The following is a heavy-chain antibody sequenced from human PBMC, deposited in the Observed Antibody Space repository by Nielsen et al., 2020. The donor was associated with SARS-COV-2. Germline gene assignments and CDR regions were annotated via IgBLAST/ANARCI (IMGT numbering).Heavy chain of an antibody. CDR2: FDPEDGET. CDR1: GYTLTELS. Sequence: ASVKVSCKVSGYTLTELSMHWVRQAPGKGLEWMGGFDPEDGETIYAQRFQGRVTMTRDTSTNSVYMELSSLTSEDTAVYFCARGPNNWNFDYWGQGTLVTVSS. J-gene: IGHJ4*02. CDR3: ARGPNNWNFDY. V-gene: IGHV1-24*01. D-gene: IGHD1-20*01.